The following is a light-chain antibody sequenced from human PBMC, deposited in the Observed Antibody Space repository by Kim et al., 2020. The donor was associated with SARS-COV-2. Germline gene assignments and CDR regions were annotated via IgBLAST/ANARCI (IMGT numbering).Light chain of an antibody. J-gene: IGKJ2*01. V-gene: IGKV3-15*01. CDR1: QSVGSS. CDR2: DAS. CDR3: QHYNNWWT. Sequence: EIVMTQSPGTLSVSPGERATLSCRASQSVGSSLAWYQQKPGQAPRLLIYDASTRATGIPARFSGSGSGTEFTLTISSLQSEDFAVYYCQHYNNWWTFGQGTKLEI.